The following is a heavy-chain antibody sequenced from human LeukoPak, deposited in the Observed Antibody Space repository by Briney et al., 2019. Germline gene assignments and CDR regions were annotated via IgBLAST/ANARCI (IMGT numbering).Heavy chain of an antibody. V-gene: IGHV3-23*01. CDR1: GFTFSTYA. D-gene: IGHD6-19*01. J-gene: IGHJ4*02. CDR2: LTGSGATT. CDR3: ASNAYSSGRLSYFDS. Sequence: GSLRLSCAASGFTFSTYATAWVRQAPGKGLEWVSGLTGSGATTYYADSVRGRFTISRDNSQNMLYLQMNSLRVEDTAVYFCASNAYSSGRLSYFDSWGQGTLVTVSS.